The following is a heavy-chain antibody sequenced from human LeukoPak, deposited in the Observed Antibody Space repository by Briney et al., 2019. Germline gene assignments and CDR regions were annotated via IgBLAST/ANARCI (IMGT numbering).Heavy chain of an antibody. CDR2: ISYDGSNK. V-gene: IGHV3-30*04. CDR1: GFTFSSYA. D-gene: IGHD6-13*01. CDR3: ARTPRSSSWYVGYYFYYMDV. Sequence: GGSLRLSCAASGFTFSSYAMHWVRQAPGKGLEWVAVISYDGSNKYYADSVKGRFTISRDNTKNSLYLQMDSLRVEDTALYYCARTPRSSSWYVGYYFYYMDVWGKGTTVTVSS. J-gene: IGHJ6*03.